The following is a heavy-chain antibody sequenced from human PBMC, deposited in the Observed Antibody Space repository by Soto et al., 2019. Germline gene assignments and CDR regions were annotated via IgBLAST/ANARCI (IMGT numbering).Heavy chain of an antibody. D-gene: IGHD1-26*01. CDR1: GFSLSATGAG. Sequence: QITLKESGPTLVRPTQTLTLTCTFSGFSLSATGAGVAWIRQPPGKALAWLALIYWDDDTFYSQSLKTRLTITKDTSKNQAVLTTTNMDPVDTATYYCALSGSEPSFDSWGQGTLVTICS. CDR2: IYWDDDT. V-gene: IGHV2-5*02. CDR3: ALSGSEPSFDS. J-gene: IGHJ4*02.